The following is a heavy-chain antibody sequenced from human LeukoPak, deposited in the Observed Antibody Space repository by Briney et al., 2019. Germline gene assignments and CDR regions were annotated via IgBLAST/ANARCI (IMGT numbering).Heavy chain of an antibody. CDR2: INHSGST. CDR3: ARVGYCSGGSCYGYYYYYYMDV. J-gene: IGHJ6*03. CDR1: GGSFSGYY. V-gene: IGHV4-34*01. Sequence: PSETLSLTCAVYGGSFSGYYWSWIRQPPGKGLEWIGEINHSGSTYYNPSLKSRVTISVDTSKNQFSLKLSSVTAADTAVYYCARVGYCSGGSCYGYYYYYYMDVWGKGTTVTVSS. D-gene: IGHD2-15*01.